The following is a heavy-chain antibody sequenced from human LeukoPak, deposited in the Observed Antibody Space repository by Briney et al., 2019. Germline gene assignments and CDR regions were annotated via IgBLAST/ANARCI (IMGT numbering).Heavy chain of an antibody. V-gene: IGHV5-51*01. J-gene: IGHJ2*01. D-gene: IGHD3-22*01. CDR1: GYSFSTYW. CDR3: ARYPKNYFDATGYFDL. CDR2: IYPGDSDT. Sequence: GESLKISCKGSGYSFSTYWIGWVRQMPGKDLECLGVIYPGDSDTRYSPSFQGQVTISADKSISTAYLQWSSLRASDTAIYYCARYPKNYFDATGYFDLWGQGTRVTVSS.